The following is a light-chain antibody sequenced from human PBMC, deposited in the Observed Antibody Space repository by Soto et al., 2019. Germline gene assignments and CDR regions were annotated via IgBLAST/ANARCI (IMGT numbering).Light chain of an antibody. V-gene: IGKV3-15*01. CDR2: GAS. CDR1: QSAGSN. J-gene: IGKJ4*01. Sequence: EILMTQSPATLSLSPGETATLSCGASQSAGSNLAWYQQKPGQAPRLLIYGASTRATNIPTRFSGSGSGTEFTLTISSLQSEDFAVYYCQQYSNWVTFGGGTQVEIE. CDR3: QQYSNWVT.